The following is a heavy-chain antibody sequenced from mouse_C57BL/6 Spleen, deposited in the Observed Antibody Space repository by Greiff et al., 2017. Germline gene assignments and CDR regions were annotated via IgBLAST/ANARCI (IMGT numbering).Heavy chain of an antibody. V-gene: IGHV5-9-1*02. D-gene: IGHD2-12*01. CDR3: TREGGLRRGFAY. Sequence: EVQVVESGEGLVKPGGSLKLSCAASGFTFSSYAMSWVRQTPEKRLEWVAYISSGGDYIYYADTVKGRFTISRDNARNTLYLQMSSLKSEDTAMYYCTREGGLRRGFAYWGQGTLVTVSA. J-gene: IGHJ3*01. CDR2: ISSGGDYI. CDR1: GFTFSSYA.